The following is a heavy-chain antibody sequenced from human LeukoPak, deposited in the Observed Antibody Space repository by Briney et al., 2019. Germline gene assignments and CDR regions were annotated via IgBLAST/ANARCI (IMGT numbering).Heavy chain of an antibody. Sequence: ASVKVSCKASGYTFTSYDINWVRQATGQGLEWMGWMNPNSGNTGYAQKFQGRVTMTRNTSISTAYMELSSLRSEDTAAYYCARGRSSSWYGVFDPWGQGTLVTVSS. J-gene: IGHJ5*02. CDR1: GYTFTSYD. CDR2: MNPNSGNT. CDR3: ARGRSSSWYGVFDP. V-gene: IGHV1-8*01. D-gene: IGHD6-13*01.